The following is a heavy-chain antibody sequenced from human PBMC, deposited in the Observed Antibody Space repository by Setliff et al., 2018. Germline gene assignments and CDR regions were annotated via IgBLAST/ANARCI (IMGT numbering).Heavy chain of an antibody. CDR3: ARANYYDSSGHSVYGMDV. V-gene: IGHV1-24*01. CDR2: FDPEDGET. Sequence: GASVKVSCKVSGYTLTELSMHWVRQAPGKGLEWMGGFDPEDGETIYAQKFQGRVTMTEDTSTDTAYMELSSLRSEDTAVYYCARANYYDSSGHSVYGMDVWGQGTTVTVSS. J-gene: IGHJ6*02. CDR1: GYTLTELS. D-gene: IGHD3-22*01.